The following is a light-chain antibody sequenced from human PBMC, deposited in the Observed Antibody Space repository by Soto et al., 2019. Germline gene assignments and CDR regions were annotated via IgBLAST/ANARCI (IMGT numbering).Light chain of an antibody. CDR2: GAS. Sequence: EIVMTQSPATLSVSPGERATLSCRASQSVSSNLAWYQQKPGQAPRLLIYGASTRATGIPARFSGSGSGTEFTLTISSLQSEDFAVYYRQQYNNLPSAFGPGTKLDIK. CDR3: QQYNNLPSA. CDR1: QSVSSN. V-gene: IGKV3-15*01. J-gene: IGKJ3*01.